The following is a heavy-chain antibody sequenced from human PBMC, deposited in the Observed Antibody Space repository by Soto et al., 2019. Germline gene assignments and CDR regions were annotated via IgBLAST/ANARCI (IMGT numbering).Heavy chain of an antibody. V-gene: IGHV4-59*08. Sequence: SETLSLTCTVSGGSISGYYLSWIRQTPGKGLEWIGYIYYSGSTNYNPSLKSRVTISVDTSKNQISLKLRSVTAADTAVYYCARVRSSSSAYYYYGMDVWGQGTTVTVSS. CDR1: GGSISGYY. CDR3: ARVRSSSSAYYYYGMDV. CDR2: IYYSGST. D-gene: IGHD6-6*01. J-gene: IGHJ6*02.